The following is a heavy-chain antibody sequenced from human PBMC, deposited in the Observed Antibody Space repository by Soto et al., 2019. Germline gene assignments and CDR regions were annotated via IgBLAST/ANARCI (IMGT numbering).Heavy chain of an antibody. CDR3: ARDPLTMVRGVIITPYYYYYMDV. V-gene: IGHV3-33*01. CDR2: IWYDGSNK. Sequence: PGGALRLSCAGSGFTFSSYGMPWVRQAPGKGLEGVAVIWYDGSNKYYADSVKGRFTISRDNSKNTLYLQMNSLRAEDTAVYYCARDPLTMVRGVIITPYYYYYMDVWGKGTTVTVSS. D-gene: IGHD3-10*01. J-gene: IGHJ6*03. CDR1: GFTFSSYG.